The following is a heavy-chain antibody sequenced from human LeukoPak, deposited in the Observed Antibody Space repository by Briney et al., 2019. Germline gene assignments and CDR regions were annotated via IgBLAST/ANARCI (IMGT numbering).Heavy chain of an antibody. CDR1: GFTFSSYA. Sequence: GGSLRLSCAASGFTFSSYAMHWVRQAPGKGLGYVSAISSNGGSTYYAKSVQGRFTISRDNSQNTLYLHMGSLRAEAMAVYYCARLTSPDYYDSSGDAFDIWGQGTMVTVSS. V-gene: IGHV3-64*01. J-gene: IGHJ3*02. CDR3: ARLTSPDYYDSSGDAFDI. D-gene: IGHD3-22*01. CDR2: ISSNGGST.